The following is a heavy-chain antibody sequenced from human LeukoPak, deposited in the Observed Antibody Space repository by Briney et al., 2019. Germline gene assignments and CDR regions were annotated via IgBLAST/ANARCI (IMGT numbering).Heavy chain of an antibody. J-gene: IGHJ4*02. V-gene: IGHV3-23*01. CDR3: AKGSLGYCSSTSCSVV. D-gene: IGHD2-2*01. CDR2: ISGSGGST. Sequence: GGSLRLSCAVSGITLSNYGMSWVRQAPGKGLEWVSAISGSGGSTYYADSVKGRFTISRDNSKNTLYLQMNSLRAEDTAVYYCAKGSLGYCSSTSCSVVWGQGTLVTVSS. CDR1: GITLSNYG.